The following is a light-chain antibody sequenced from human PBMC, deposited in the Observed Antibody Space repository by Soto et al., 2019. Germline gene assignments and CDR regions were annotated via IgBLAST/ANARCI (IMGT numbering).Light chain of an antibody. CDR1: QSVSSY. CDR3: QQYGSSGT. J-gene: IGKJ1*01. Sequence: EVVLTQSPATLSLSPGERATLSCRASQSVSSYLAWYQQKPGQAPRLLIYDASNRATGIPARFSGSGSGTDFTLTISRQEPEDFAVYYCQQYGSSGTFGQGTKVDIK. V-gene: IGKV3-11*01. CDR2: DAS.